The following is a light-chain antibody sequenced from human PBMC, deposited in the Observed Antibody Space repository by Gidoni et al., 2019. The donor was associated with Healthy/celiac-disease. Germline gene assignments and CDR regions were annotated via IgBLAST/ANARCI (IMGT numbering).Light chain of an antibody. J-gene: IGLJ1*01. CDR1: SSDVGGYNY. V-gene: IGLV2-14*01. Sequence: SALTQHASVSGSPGQSITISCTGTSSDVGGYNYVSWSQQHPGKAPNLMIYEVSNRPSGVSYRFSGSKSGNTASLTISGLQAEDEADYYCSSYTRSSTLYVFGTGTKVTVL. CDR3: SSYTRSSTLYV. CDR2: EVS.